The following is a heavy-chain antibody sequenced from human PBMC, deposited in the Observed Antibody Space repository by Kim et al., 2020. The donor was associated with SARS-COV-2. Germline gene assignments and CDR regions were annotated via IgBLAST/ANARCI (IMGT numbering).Heavy chain of an antibody. J-gene: IGHJ4*02. D-gene: IGHD2-8*01. CDR3: AKAACDAIGCHVLDY. CDR2: ISGSGEST. CDR1: GFTFSSYA. V-gene: IGHV3-23*01. Sequence: GGSLRLSCTASGFTFSSYAMGWVRQAPGNGLEWVSSISGSGESTSSADSVKGRFTISRDNSKNTLYMQMNSLRVEDTTIYYCAKAACDAIGCHVLDYWGQGTLVTVSA.